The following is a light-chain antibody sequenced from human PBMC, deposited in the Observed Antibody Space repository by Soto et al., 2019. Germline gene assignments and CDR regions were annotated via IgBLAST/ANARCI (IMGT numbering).Light chain of an antibody. CDR2: AAA. V-gene: IGKV1-12*01. Sequence: DIQMTQSPSSGSASVGDRVTITCRASQDISNWLAWYQQKPGKAPKLLIYAAASLQSEVQSRFSGSSSATDFTLTSSSLQPEDFATYICPQAHSFPNTFGQGKRLEI. CDR3: PQAHSFPNT. J-gene: IGKJ5*01. CDR1: QDISNW.